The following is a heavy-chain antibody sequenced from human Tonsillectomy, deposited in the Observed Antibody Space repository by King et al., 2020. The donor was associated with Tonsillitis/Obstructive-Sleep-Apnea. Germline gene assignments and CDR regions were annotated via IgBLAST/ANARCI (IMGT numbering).Heavy chain of an antibody. CDR1: GGSISSSSYY. Sequence: QLQESGTGLVKPSETLSLTCTVSGGSISSSSYYWGWVRQPPGKGLEWIGSIYYSGSTYYNPSLKSRVTISVDTSKNQFSLKLSSVTAADTAVYYCAQGYCSSTSCYGDAFDIWGQGTMVTVSS. D-gene: IGHD2-2*01. V-gene: IGHV4-39*01. J-gene: IGHJ3*02. CDR2: IYYSGST. CDR3: AQGYCSSTSCYGDAFDI.